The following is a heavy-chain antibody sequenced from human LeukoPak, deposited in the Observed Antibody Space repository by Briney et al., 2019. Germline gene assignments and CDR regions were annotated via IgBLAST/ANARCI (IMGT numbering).Heavy chain of an antibody. CDR3: ARGQRGYPY. J-gene: IGHJ4*02. Sequence: PSETLSLTCTVSGGSISNYYWSWIRQPPGKGLEWIAYIYYSGITNYNPSLKSRVTVSVDMSKNQVSLQLSSVTAADTAVYYCARGQRGYPYWGQGTLVTVSS. CDR1: GGSISNYY. V-gene: IGHV4-59*01. D-gene: IGHD5-18*01. CDR2: IYYSGIT.